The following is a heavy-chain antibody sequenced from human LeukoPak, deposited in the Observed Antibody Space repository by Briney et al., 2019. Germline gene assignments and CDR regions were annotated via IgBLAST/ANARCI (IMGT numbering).Heavy chain of an antibody. CDR3: ARGNFYYDSSGYYYGMDV. J-gene: IGHJ6*02. Sequence: SETLSLTCAVYGGSFSDYYWSWIRQPTGNGLEWIGEINHSGSTNYNPSLKSRVTISVDTSKNQFSLKLSSVTAADTAVYYCARGNFYYDSSGYYYGMDVWGQGTTVTVSS. D-gene: IGHD3-22*01. CDR1: GGSFSDYY. V-gene: IGHV4-34*01. CDR2: INHSGST.